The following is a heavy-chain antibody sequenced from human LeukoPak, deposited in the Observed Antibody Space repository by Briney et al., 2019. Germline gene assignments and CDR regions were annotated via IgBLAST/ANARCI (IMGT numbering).Heavy chain of an antibody. D-gene: IGHD3-22*01. Sequence: GGSLRLSCAASGFTFSDYYMSWIRQAPGKGLEWVSYISSSSSYTNYADSVKGRFTISRDNAKNSLYLQMNSLRAEDTAVYYCAKENSARVVITPIDYWGQGTLVSVSS. CDR2: ISSSSSYT. V-gene: IGHV3-11*05. J-gene: IGHJ4*02. CDR1: GFTFSDYY. CDR3: AKENSARVVITPIDY.